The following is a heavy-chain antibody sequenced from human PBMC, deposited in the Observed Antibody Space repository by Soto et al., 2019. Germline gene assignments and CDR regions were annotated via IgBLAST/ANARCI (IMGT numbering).Heavy chain of an antibody. V-gene: IGHV4-34*01. CDR3: AIGVDSGRGSLF. CDR1: GGSFDGYY. D-gene: IGHD3-3*01. J-gene: IGHJ4*02. Sequence: PSEILARTCALYGGSFDGYYWSWIRQSPGKGLEWIGEIPHSGRRKYNPYITRPVSLSVDTSTKQFSLTMTSRTAADRGVYYCAIGVDSGRGSLFWGQGTPVTVSS. CDR2: IPHSGRR.